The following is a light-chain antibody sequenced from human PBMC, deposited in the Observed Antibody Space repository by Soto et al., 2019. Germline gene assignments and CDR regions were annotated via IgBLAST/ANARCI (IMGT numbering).Light chain of an antibody. CDR2: DAS. CDR1: QSVSRF. V-gene: IGKV3-11*01. CDR3: QQRGNWPPIT. Sequence: ETVLTQSPATLSLSPGERATLSCRASQSVSRFLAWYQQKPGQAPRLLIYDASNRATGIPARFSGSGSGTDFTLTISSLEPEDCAVYYCQQRGNWPPITFGQGTRLDIK. J-gene: IGKJ5*01.